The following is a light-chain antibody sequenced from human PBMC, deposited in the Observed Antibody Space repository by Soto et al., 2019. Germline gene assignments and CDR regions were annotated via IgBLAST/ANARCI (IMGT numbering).Light chain of an antibody. V-gene: IGKV1-9*01. CDR2: TAS. CDR1: QGISSY. Sequence: DLQLTQSPSFLSASVGDRVTITCRASQGISSYLAWYQQKPGKAPKLLIYTASTLQSGVPSRFSGSGSGTEFTLTISSLQPEDFATYYCQQLNNYPRTFGGGTKVEIK. CDR3: QQLNNYPRT. J-gene: IGKJ4*01.